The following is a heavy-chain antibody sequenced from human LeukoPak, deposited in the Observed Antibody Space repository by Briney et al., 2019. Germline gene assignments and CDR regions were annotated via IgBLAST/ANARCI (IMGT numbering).Heavy chain of an antibody. CDR3: AKEGRIAVAGHPDDAFDI. J-gene: IGHJ3*02. V-gene: IGHV3-23*01. CDR1: GFTFSSYA. CDR2: ISGSGGST. Sequence: GGSLRLSCAASGFTFSSYAMSWVRQAPGKGLEWVSAISGSGGSTYYADSVKGRFTISRDNFKNTLYLQMNSLRAEDTAVYYCAKEGRIAVAGHPDDAFDIWGQGTMVTVSS. D-gene: IGHD6-19*01.